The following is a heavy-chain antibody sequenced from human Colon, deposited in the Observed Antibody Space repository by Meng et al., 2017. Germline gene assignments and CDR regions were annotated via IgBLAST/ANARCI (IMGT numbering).Heavy chain of an antibody. V-gene: IGHV3-74*03. CDR1: GFTFSDYW. CDR3: ARGIKYKYRNDY. CDR2: IKSDGVTT. J-gene: IGHJ4*02. D-gene: IGHD6-6*01. Sequence: GESLKISCEASGFTFSDYWMHWVRQAPGKGLVWVSRIKSDGVTTTSADSVKGRFTISRDNAKNTLYLQMNSLRAEDTAVYYCARGIKYKYRNDYWGQGTLVTVSS.